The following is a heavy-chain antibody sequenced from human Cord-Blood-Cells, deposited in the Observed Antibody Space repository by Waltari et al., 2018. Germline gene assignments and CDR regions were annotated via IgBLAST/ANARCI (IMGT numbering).Heavy chain of an antibody. D-gene: IGHD4-17*01. CDR3: ARYGDYGYFDL. Sequence: QVQLVQSGAEVKKPGASVKVSCKASGYTFTGYYMHWVRQGPGQGLVWMGRINPESGGKNYAQKFQGRGTMTRDTSISTAYMELSRLRSDDTAVYYCARYGDYGYFDLWGRGTLVTVSS. J-gene: IGHJ2*01. V-gene: IGHV1-2*02. CDR2: INPESGGK. CDR1: GYTFTGYY.